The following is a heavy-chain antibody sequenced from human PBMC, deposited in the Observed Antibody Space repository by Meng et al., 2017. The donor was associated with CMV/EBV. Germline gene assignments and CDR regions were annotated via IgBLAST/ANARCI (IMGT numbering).Heavy chain of an antibody. CDR3: AKLAYCCGDCYPSDISPPHHYYYYGMDV. V-gene: IGHV3-30*04. CDR2: ISYDGSNK. CDR1: GFTFSSYA. J-gene: IGHJ6*02. Sequence: GESLKISCAASGFTFSSYAMHWVRQAPGKGLEWVAVISYDGSNKYYADSVKGRFTISRDNSKNTLYLQMNSLCAEDTAVYYCAKLAYCCGDCYPSDISPPHHYYYYGMDVWGQGTTVTVSS. D-gene: IGHD2-21*01.